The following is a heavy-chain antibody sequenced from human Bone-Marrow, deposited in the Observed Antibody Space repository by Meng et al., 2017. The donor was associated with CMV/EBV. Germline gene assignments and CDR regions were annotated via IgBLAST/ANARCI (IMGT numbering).Heavy chain of an antibody. D-gene: IGHD1-26*01. CDR1: GFTFSSYA. Sequence: GGSLRLSCAASGFTFSSYAMHWVRQAPGKGLEYVSAISSNGGSTYYADSVKGRFTISRDNSKNTLYLQMGSLRAEDMAVYYCASSGSSLSRGGMDVWGQGTTVTGSS. J-gene: IGHJ6*01. CDR3: ASSGSSLSRGGMDV. V-gene: IGHV3-64*02. CDR2: ISSNGGST.